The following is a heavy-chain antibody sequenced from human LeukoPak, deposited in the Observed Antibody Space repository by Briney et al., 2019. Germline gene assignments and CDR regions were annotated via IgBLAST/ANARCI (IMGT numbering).Heavy chain of an antibody. Sequence: GGSLRLSCAASGFTVSSNYMSWVRQAPGKGLEWVSVIYSGGSTYYADSVKGRFTISRDNSKNTLYLQMSSLRAEDTAVYYCAREGTIVGATKPQGDAFDIWGQGTMVTVSS. CDR2: IYSGGST. CDR3: AREGTIVGATKPQGDAFDI. CDR1: GFTVSSNY. J-gene: IGHJ3*02. D-gene: IGHD1-26*01. V-gene: IGHV3-53*01.